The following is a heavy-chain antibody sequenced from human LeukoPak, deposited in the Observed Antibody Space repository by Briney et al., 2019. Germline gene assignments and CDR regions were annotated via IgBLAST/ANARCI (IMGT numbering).Heavy chain of an antibody. J-gene: IGHJ4*02. Sequence: PSGTLSLTCAVSGGSISSSNWWSWVRQPPGKGLEWIGQIYHSGSTNYNPSLKSRVTISVDKSKNQFSLKLSSVTAADTAVYYCARDPTTPYRSGGSCYHYFDYWGQGTLVTVSS. V-gene: IGHV4-4*02. CDR1: GGSISSSNW. CDR2: IYHSGST. D-gene: IGHD2-15*01. CDR3: ARDPTTPYRSGGSCYHYFDY.